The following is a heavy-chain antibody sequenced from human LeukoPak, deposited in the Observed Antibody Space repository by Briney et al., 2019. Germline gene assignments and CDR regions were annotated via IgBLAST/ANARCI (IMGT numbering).Heavy chain of an antibody. CDR2: IIPILGIT. D-gene: IGHD6-13*01. Sequence: SVKVSCKASGGTLNSYPISWVRQAPGQGLEWMGRIIPILGITNYAPKFQDRVTISADISTSTVYLELSSLTSEDTAVYYCARPIAAAGKGATWLDPWGQGTLVTVSS. CDR1: GGTLNSYP. V-gene: IGHV1-69*02. J-gene: IGHJ5*02. CDR3: ARPIAAAGKGATWLDP.